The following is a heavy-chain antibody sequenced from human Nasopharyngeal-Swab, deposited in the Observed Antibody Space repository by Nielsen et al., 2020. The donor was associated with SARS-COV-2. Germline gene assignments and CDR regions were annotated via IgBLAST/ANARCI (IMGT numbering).Heavy chain of an antibody. D-gene: IGHD3-22*01. J-gene: IGHJ4*02. Sequence: SGPTLVQPTQTLTLTCTFSGFSLSTSGVGVGWIRQPPGKALEWLALIYWDDDKRYSPSLKSRLTITKDTSKNQVVLTMTNMDPVDTATYYCAHSAAYYYDSSGYYPEGFDYWGQGTPVTVSS. CDR3: AHSAAYYYDSSGYYPEGFDY. CDR2: IYWDDDK. CDR1: GFSLSTSGVG. V-gene: IGHV2-5*02.